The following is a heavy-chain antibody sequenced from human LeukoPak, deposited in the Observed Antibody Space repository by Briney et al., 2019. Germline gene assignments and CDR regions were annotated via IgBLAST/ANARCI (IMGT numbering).Heavy chain of an antibody. CDR3: ARGSWYYYDSSGSAFDI. CDR2: IYYSGST. Sequence: PSETLSLTCTVSGGSISSYYWSWIRQPPGKGLGWIGYIYYSGSTNYNPSLKSRVTISVDTSKNQFSLKLSSVTAADTAVYYCARGSWYYYDSSGSAFDIWGQGTMVTVSS. V-gene: IGHV4-59*01. J-gene: IGHJ3*02. D-gene: IGHD3-22*01. CDR1: GGSISSYY.